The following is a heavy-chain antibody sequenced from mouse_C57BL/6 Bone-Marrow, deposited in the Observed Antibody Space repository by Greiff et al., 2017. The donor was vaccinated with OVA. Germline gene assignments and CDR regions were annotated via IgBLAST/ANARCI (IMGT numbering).Heavy chain of an antibody. V-gene: IGHV7-3*01. CDR2: IRNKANGYTT. CDR1: GFTFTDYY. J-gene: IGHJ2*01. CDR3: ARKIYYGSSYDY. D-gene: IGHD1-1*01. Sequence: EVQLVESGGGLVQPGGSLSLSCAASGFTFTDYYMSWVRQPPGKALEWLGFIRNKANGYTTEYSASVKGRFTISRDNSQSILYLQMNALRAEDSATYYCARKIYYGSSYDYWGQGTTLTVS.